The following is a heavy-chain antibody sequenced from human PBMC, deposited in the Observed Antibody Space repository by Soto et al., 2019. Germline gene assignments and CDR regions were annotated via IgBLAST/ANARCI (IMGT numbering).Heavy chain of an antibody. CDR1: GFTFSNAW. V-gene: IGHV3-15*01. CDR2: IKSKTDGGTT. J-gene: IGHJ4*02. CDR3: TTGYHDILTGYRDN. D-gene: IGHD3-9*01. Sequence: GGSLRLSCAASGFTFSNAWMSWARQAPGKGLEWVGRIKSKTDGGTTDYAAPVKGRFTISRDDSKNTLYLQMNSLKTEDTAVYYSTTGYHDILTGYRDNWGQGTLVTVSS.